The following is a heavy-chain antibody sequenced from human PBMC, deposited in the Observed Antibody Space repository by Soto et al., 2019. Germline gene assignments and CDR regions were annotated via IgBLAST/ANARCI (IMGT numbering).Heavy chain of an antibody. CDR2: ISSSGGTI. V-gene: IGHV3-11*01. D-gene: IGHD6-13*01. CDR1: GFTFSDYY. CDR3: ARDYRRLYSSRVHWFDP. J-gene: IGHJ5*02. Sequence: GGSLRLSCAASGFTFSDYYMSWIRQAPGKGLEWVSYISSSGGTIYYADSVKGRFTISRDNAKNSLYLQMNSLRAEDTAVYYCARDYRRLYSSRVHWFDPWGQGTLVTVSS.